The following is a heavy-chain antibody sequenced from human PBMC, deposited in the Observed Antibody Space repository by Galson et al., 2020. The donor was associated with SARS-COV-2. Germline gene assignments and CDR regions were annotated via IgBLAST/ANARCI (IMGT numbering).Heavy chain of an antibody. D-gene: IGHD2-21*01. Sequence: GESLKISCAASGITISSSYMTWVRPAPGRGLGRVSVLYTYGTTYYAHSVKGRFTIPRDNSKNTPYLQLNSLRAEDTALYYCARKTCGSACFSGYYFDCWGQGTLVTVSP. CDR3: ARKTCGSACFSGYYFDC. V-gene: IGHV3-53*01. CDR1: GITISSSY. CDR2: LYTYGTT. J-gene: IGHJ4*02.